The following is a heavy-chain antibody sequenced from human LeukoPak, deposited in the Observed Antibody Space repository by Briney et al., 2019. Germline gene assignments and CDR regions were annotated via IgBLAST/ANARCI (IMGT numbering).Heavy chain of an antibody. CDR1: GFTFDDYA. J-gene: IGHJ4*02. Sequence: PGGSLRLSCAASGFTFDDYAMHWVRQAPGKGLEWGSGISWNSGSIGYADSVKGRFTISRDNAKNSLYLQMNSLRAEDTALYYCAKDQLRYFDSYDYWGQGTLVTVSS. CDR3: AKDQLRYFDSYDY. V-gene: IGHV3-9*01. CDR2: ISWNSGSI. D-gene: IGHD3-9*01.